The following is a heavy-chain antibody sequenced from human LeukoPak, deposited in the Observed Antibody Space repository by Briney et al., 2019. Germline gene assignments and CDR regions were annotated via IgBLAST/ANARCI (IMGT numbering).Heavy chain of an antibody. Sequence: GGSLRLSCAASGFTFSNAWMSWVLQAPGKGLEWVGRIKSKTDGGTTDYAAPVKGRFTISRDDSKNTLYLQMNSLKTEDTAVYYCTTGPGHYGMDVWGRGTTVTVSS. CDR2: IKSKTDGGTT. V-gene: IGHV3-15*01. CDR3: TTGPGHYGMDV. D-gene: IGHD1-14*01. J-gene: IGHJ6*04. CDR1: GFTFSNAW.